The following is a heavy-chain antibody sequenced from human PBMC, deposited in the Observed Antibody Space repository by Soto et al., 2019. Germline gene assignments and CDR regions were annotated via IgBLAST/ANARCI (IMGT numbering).Heavy chain of an antibody. D-gene: IGHD6-13*01. CDR2: INPNSGGT. J-gene: IGHJ6*02. CDR1: GYTFTGYY. Sequence: QVQLVQSGAEVKKPGASVKVSCKASGYTFTGYYMHWVRQAPGQGLEWMGWINPNSGGTNYAQKFQGWVTMTRDTSISTAYMELSRLRSDDTAVYYCAKEIAAAGTSPYYYGMDVWGQGTTVTVSS. V-gene: IGHV1-2*04. CDR3: AKEIAAAGTSPYYYGMDV.